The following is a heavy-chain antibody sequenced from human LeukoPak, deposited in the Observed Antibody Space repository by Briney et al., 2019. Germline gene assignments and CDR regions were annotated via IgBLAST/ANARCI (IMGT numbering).Heavy chain of an antibody. CDR2: IYTSGST. Sequence: SETLSLTCTVSGGSISSGSYYWSWIRQPAGKGLEWIGRIYTSGSTNYYPSLKSRVTISVDTSKNQFSLKLSSVTAADTAVYYCARDSATYYYDSSGYSNWGQGTLVTVPS. CDR3: ARDSATYYYDSSGYSN. V-gene: IGHV4-61*02. J-gene: IGHJ4*02. CDR1: GGSISSGSYY. D-gene: IGHD3-22*01.